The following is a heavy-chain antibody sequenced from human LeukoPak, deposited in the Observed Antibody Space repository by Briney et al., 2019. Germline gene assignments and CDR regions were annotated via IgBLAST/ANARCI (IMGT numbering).Heavy chain of an antibody. CDR2: IIPIFGTA. D-gene: IGHD6-25*01. Sequence: SVKVSCKASGGTFSSYAISWVRQAPGQGLEWMGGIIPIFGTANYAQKFQGRVTITADESTSTAYMELSSLRSEDTAVYYCASEGIAATAFGPFDYWGQGTLVTVSS. V-gene: IGHV1-69*13. J-gene: IGHJ4*02. CDR3: ASEGIAATAFGPFDY. CDR1: GGTFSSYA.